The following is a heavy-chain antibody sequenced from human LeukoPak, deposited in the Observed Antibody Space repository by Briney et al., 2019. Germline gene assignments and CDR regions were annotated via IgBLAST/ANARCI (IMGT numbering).Heavy chain of an antibody. Sequence: GGSLRLSCEAAGFTFSSYSLNWVRQPPGKGLEWVSYISRSSSTIYADSVKGGFTISRDNANNSLYLQMNSLRDDDTAVYYCARGFEIFDYWGQGTLVTVSS. CDR1: GFTFSSYS. V-gene: IGHV3-48*02. D-gene: IGHD3-9*01. J-gene: IGHJ4*02. CDR3: ARGFEIFDY. CDR2: ISRSSST.